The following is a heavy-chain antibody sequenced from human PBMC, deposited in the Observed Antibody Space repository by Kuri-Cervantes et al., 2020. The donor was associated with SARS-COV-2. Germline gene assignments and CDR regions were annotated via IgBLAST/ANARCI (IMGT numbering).Heavy chain of an antibody. J-gene: IGHJ6*03. CDR3: ATGAANSYMDV. CDR1: GFIFSNYG. V-gene: IGHV3-33*08. D-gene: IGHD3-10*01. Sequence: GGSLRLSCVASGFIFSNYGVHWVRQAPGKGLEWVSVIWYDGKNEYYAGSVKGRFNISRDTSKNTVSLHMNSLRAEDTAMYYCATGAANSYMDVWGRGTTVTVSS. CDR2: IWYDGKNE.